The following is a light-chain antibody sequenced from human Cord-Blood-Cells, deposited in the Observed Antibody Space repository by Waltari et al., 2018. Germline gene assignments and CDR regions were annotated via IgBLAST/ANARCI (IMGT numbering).Light chain of an antibody. J-gene: IGKJ2*01. CDR1: QSISRY. CDR2: AAS. CDR3: QQSYSTLYP. V-gene: IGKV1-39*01. Sequence: DIQMTQSPSSLCESVGYRVTITSRESQSISRYLNWFQQKPGKAPKLLIYAASSLQSGVPSCFSGSGSQTDFTLNISSRQPEDFATYYSQQSYSTLYPLGQVTKLEIK.